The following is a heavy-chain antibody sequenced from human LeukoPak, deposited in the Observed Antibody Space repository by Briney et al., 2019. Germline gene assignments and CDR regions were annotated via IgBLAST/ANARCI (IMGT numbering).Heavy chain of an antibody. CDR3: ARQTAKNVDTARLDS. V-gene: IGHV4-59*08. J-gene: IGHJ4*02. D-gene: IGHD5-18*01. CDR1: GGSINNYY. CDR2: IYYSGTT. Sequence: SETLSLTCAISGGSINNYYWSWIRQPPGKGLEWIGYIYYSGTTNYSPSLNSRVNISLDTAKNQFSLRLGSVTAADTAVYYCARQTAKNVDTARLDSWGQGTLVTVSS.